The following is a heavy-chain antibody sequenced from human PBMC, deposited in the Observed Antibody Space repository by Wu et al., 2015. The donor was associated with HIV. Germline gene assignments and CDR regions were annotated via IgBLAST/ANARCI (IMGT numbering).Heavy chain of an antibody. CDR2: INPRTDST. D-gene: IGHD3-22*01. Sequence: QVQLVQSRAGVKKPGASVKVSCTAFGYTFINNFLHWVRQAPGQGPEWMGVINPRTDSTTYAQPFEARLTIARDTSKNTIYMELSGLKSEDTAKYFCARERVDYDSAGYRAHRGYYFDYWGPGNAGHRLL. CDR1: GYTFINNF. CDR3: ARERVDYDSAGYRAHRGYYFDY. V-gene: IGHV1-46*01. J-gene: IGHJ4*02.